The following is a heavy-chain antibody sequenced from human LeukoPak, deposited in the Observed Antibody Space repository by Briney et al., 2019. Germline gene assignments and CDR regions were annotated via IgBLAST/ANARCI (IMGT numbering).Heavy chain of an antibody. J-gene: IGHJ4*02. CDR3: ARLFYGGSCYVDY. CDR1: GGSISSYY. Sequence: PSETLSLTCTVSGGSISSYYWSWIRQPPGKGLEWIGYIYYSGSTNYNPSLKSRVTISVDTSKNQFSLKLSSVTAADTAVYYCARLFYGGSCYVDYWGQGTLVTVSS. V-gene: IGHV4-59*08. D-gene: IGHD2-15*01. CDR2: IYYSGST.